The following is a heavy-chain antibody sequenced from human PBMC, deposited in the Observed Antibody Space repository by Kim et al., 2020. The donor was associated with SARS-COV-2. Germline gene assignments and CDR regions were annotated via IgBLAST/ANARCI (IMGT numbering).Heavy chain of an antibody. Sequence: SETLSLTCGVYGGSFSGYYWSWIRQTPGKGLEWIGEINQSGNTNYNPSLKSRVTISVDSSKNQISLKVNSVNAADTAVYYCARVGVIASSVPFDYWGQGTPVTVSS. CDR2: INQSGNT. CDR3: ARVGVIASSVPFDY. V-gene: IGHV4-34*01. CDR1: GGSFSGYY. J-gene: IGHJ4*02. D-gene: IGHD2-15*01.